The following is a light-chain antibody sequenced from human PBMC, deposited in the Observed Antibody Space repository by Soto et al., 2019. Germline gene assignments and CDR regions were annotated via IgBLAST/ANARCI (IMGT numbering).Light chain of an antibody. CDR2: DAS. Sequence: VVLTQSPATLSLAPGERATLSCRTSLSVSVYLDWYQQKPGQAPRLLIYDASTRATGIPARFSGSGSGTEFTLTISMLEAEDFAIYYCLQRHSWVTFGEGTRLEI. J-gene: IGKJ5*01. CDR1: LSVSVY. V-gene: IGKV3-11*01. CDR3: LQRHSWVT.